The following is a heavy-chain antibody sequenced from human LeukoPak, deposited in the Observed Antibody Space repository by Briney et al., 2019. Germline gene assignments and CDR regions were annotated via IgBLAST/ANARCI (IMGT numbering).Heavy chain of an antibody. CDR2: IYYSGST. CDR1: GGSVSSGSYY. Sequence: SETLSLTCTVSGGSVSSGSYYWSWIRQPPGKGLEWIGYIYYSGSTNYNPSLKSRVTISVGTSKNQFSLKLSSMTAADTAVYYCARDPVIYGMDVWGQGTTVTVSS. CDR3: ARDPVIYGMDV. D-gene: IGHD2-21*01. V-gene: IGHV4-61*01. J-gene: IGHJ6*02.